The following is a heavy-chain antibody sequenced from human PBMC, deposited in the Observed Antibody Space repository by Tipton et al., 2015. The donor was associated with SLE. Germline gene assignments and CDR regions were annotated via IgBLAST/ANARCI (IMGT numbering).Heavy chain of an antibody. CDR3: ARHSRGATSVRTPYFDS. CDR2: IYYSGNT. D-gene: IGHD1-26*01. Sequence: TLSLTCAISGGSFSGYAWSWIRQPPGKGLEWIGYIYYSGNTNYNPFLESRVTISVDTTRSQFSLKLSSVTAADTALYYCARHSRGATSVRTPYFDSWGQGTLVTVSS. CDR1: GGSFSGYA. V-gene: IGHV4-59*08. J-gene: IGHJ4*02.